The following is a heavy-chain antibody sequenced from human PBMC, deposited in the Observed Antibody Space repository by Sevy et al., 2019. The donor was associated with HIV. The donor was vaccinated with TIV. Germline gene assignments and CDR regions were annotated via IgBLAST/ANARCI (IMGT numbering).Heavy chain of an antibody. V-gene: IGHV3-23*01. J-gene: IGHJ3*02. Sequence: GGSLRLSCAASGFTFSSYAMSWVRQAPGKGLEWVSAISGSGGSTYYAESVKGRFTIARDNSKNTLYLQMNSLGAEDTAVDDSAKVGGVKSGYSGDDPDRGAFDIWGQGTMVTVSS. D-gene: IGHD5-12*01. CDR1: GFTFSSYA. CDR3: AKVGGVKSGYSGDDPDRGAFDI. CDR2: ISGSGGST.